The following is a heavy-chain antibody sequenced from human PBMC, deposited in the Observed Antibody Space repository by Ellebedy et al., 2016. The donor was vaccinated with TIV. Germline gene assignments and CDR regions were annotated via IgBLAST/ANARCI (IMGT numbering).Heavy chain of an antibody. CDR3: VKEGAGIAVPGPAS. CDR2: ISSGSAYI. J-gene: IGHJ5*02. CDR1: GFTFSTYS. Sequence: PGGSLRLSCAASGFTFSTYSMNWVRQAPGRGLEWVSSISSGSAYIYYADSVKGRFTLSRDNAKNSLYLQMNSLRAEDTAVYYCVKEGAGIAVPGPASWGQGTLVTVSS. D-gene: IGHD6-19*01. V-gene: IGHV3-21*01.